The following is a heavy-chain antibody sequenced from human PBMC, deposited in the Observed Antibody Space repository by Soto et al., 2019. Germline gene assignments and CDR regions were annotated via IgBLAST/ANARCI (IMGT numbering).Heavy chain of an antibody. J-gene: IGHJ6*02. CDR2: INPNSGGT. CDR1: GYTFTGYY. CDR3: ARVSVGGYYYGMDV. Sequence: GASVKFSCKASGYTFTGYYMHWVRQAPGQGLEWMGWINPNSGGTNYAQKFQGRVTMTRDTSISTAYMELSRLRSDDTAVYYCARVSVGGYYYGMDVWGQGTTVTVSS. V-gene: IGHV1-2*02. D-gene: IGHD3-3*01.